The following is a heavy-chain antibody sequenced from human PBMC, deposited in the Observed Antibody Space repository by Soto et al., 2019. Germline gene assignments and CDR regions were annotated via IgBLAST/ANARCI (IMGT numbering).Heavy chain of an antibody. D-gene: IGHD6-13*01. J-gene: IGHJ4*02. Sequence: QVHLVQSGPEVKKPGASVKVSCKASGYTFTNYGINWVRQAPGQGLEWMGWINPYNAATQDAQKVQGRVTMAADTATSTVYMEVMSLKSDDTAVYYCARDAYLASAGDFCGQGTVVIVSS. V-gene: IGHV1-18*01. CDR1: GYTFTNYG. CDR3: ARDAYLASAGDF. CDR2: INPYNAAT.